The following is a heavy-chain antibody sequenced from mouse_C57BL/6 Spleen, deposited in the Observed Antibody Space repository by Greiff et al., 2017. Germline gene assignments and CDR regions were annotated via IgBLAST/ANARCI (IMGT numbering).Heavy chain of an antibody. D-gene: IGHD1-1*01. CDR2: IYPGSGST. J-gene: IGHJ3*01. CDR3: ARGVYGSSLFAY. CDR1: GYTFTSYW. V-gene: IGHV1-55*01. Sequence: QVQLKQPGAELVKPGASVKMSCKASGYTFTSYWITWVKQRPGQGLEWIGDIYPGSGSTNYNEKFKSKATLTVDTSSSTAYMQLSSLTSEDSAVYYCARGVYGSSLFAYWGQGTLVTVSA.